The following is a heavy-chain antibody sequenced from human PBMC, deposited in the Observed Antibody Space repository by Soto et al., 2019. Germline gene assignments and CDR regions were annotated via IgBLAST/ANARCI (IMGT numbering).Heavy chain of an antibody. CDR1: GYTFTHYA. CDR2: INAGSGNT. Sequence: QVQLVQSGAEVKKPGASVKVSCTASGYTFTHYAIHWVRHAPGQRLEWMGFINAGSGNTKYSQTFQGRPTFTKDTSASTAYMDLSSLRSEDTAIYYCARGLAAEGAWGQGTLVTVSS. J-gene: IGHJ5*02. CDR3: ARGLAAEGA. D-gene: IGHD6-13*01. V-gene: IGHV1-3*01.